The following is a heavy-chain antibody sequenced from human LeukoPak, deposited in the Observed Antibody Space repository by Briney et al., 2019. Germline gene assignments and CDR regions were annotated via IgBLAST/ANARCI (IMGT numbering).Heavy chain of an antibody. CDR3: AKALLIAVPGIDALEI. CDR2: ISYDGSNK. V-gene: IGHV3-30*18. CDR1: GFSFSSYA. J-gene: IGHJ3*02. D-gene: IGHD6-19*01. Sequence: GGSLRLSCAASGFSFSSYAMHWVRQAPGKGLEWVAVISYDGSNKYYADSVKGRFTISRDNSKNTLYLQMNSLRAEDTAVYYCAKALLIAVPGIDALEIWGQGTKVTVSS.